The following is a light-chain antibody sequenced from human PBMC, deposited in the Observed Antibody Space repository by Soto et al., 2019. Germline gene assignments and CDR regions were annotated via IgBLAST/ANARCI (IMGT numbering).Light chain of an antibody. J-gene: IGKJ1*01. CDR3: QQYHTSPLT. Sequence: EIVLTQSPGTLSLSPGERATLSFRASQTFSNSFLSWFQQIPGQAPRLLIYGASMRATGIPDRFSGSGSGTDFTLTISRLEPEDFALYYCQQYHTSPLTSGQGTKVDI. V-gene: IGKV3-20*01. CDR2: GAS. CDR1: QTFSNSF.